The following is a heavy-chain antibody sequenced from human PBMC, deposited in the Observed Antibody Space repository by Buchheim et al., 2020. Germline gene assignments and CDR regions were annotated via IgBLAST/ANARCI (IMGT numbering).Heavy chain of an antibody. CDR1: GFTFSSYS. J-gene: IGHJ6*02. CDR2: ISSSSSYI. Sequence: EVQLVESGGGLVKPGGSLRLSCAASGFTFSSYSMNWVRQAPGKGLEWVSSISSSSSYIYYADSVKGRFTISRDNAKNSLYLQMNSLRAEDTAVYYCARGAYGDYVGHDYYGMDVWGQGTT. D-gene: IGHD4-17*01. V-gene: IGHV3-21*01. CDR3: ARGAYGDYVGHDYYGMDV.